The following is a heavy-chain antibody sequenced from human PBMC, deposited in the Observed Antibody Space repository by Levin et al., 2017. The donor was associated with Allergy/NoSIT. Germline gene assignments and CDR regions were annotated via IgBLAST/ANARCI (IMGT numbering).Heavy chain of an antibody. D-gene: IGHD1-1*01. CDR3: ALPSFSWYDRYIGQDAFDI. V-gene: IGHV3-30*03. CDR2: ISYDGSNK. J-gene: IGHJ3*02. CDR1: GFTFSSYG. Sequence: LSLTCAASGFTFSSYGMHWVRQAPGKGLEWVAVISYDGSNKYYADSVKGRFTISRDNSKNTLYLQMNSLRAEDTAVYYCALPSFSWYDRYIGQDAFDIWGQGTMVTVSS.